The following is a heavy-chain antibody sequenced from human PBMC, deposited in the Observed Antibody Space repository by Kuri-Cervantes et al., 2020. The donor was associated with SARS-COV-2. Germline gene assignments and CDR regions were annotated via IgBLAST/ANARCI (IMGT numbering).Heavy chain of an antibody. CDR2: ISYDGSNK. CDR3: ARVEGVHCTGGSCYGAWFDP. D-gene: IGHD2-15*01. Sequence: GGSLRLSCAASGFTFSSYEMNWVRQAPGKGLEWVAVISYDGSNKYYADSVRGRFTISRDNSKNTLYLQMNSLRAEDTAVYYCARVEGVHCTGGSCYGAWFDPWGQGTLVTVSS. CDR1: GFTFSSYE. V-gene: IGHV3-30-3*01. J-gene: IGHJ5*02.